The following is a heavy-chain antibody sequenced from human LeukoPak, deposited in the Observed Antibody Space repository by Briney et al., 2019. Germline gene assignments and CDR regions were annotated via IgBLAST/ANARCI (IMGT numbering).Heavy chain of an antibody. V-gene: IGHV1-18*01. CDR1: GYTFTTYG. J-gene: IGHJ4*02. D-gene: IGHD6-19*01. Sequence: ASVQVSCKASGYTFTTYGISWVRQAPGQGLEWMGWINAYNGNTNYAQKLQVRGTMTTDTSTSTAYMELRSLRSDDTAVYYCARPRGSSGRGDFDYWGQGTLVTVSS. CDR3: ARPRGSSGRGDFDY. CDR2: INAYNGNT.